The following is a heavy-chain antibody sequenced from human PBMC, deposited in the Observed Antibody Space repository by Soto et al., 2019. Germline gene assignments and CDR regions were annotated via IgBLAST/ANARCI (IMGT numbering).Heavy chain of an antibody. V-gene: IGHV3-7*03. Sequence: GGSLRLSCAACGFTFSSFWMSWVSQAPGKGLEWVANIKTDGSETHYVDSVKGRFTISRDNPKTSLFLQMNSLRVEDTAVYFCTSDRYPRFYHGSGSYPYYWGQGTPVTVSS. J-gene: IGHJ4*02. CDR3: TSDRYPRFYHGSGSYPYY. D-gene: IGHD3-10*01. CDR2: IKTDGSET. CDR1: GFTFSSFW.